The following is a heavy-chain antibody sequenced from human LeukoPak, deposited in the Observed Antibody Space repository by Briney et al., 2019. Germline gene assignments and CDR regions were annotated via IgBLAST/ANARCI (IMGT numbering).Heavy chain of an antibody. J-gene: IGHJ4*02. CDR2: INPNSGGT. D-gene: IGHD3-22*01. CDR3: SRDGHDSSGYYEDY. Sequence: ASVKVSCTASGYTFTGYYMHWVRQAPGQGLEWMGWINPNSGGTNYAQKFQGRVTITRDTSNNTVYTELNRLRSDDTAVYYCSRDGHDSSGYYEDYWGQGTLVTVSS. CDR1: GYTFTGYY. V-gene: IGHV1-2*02.